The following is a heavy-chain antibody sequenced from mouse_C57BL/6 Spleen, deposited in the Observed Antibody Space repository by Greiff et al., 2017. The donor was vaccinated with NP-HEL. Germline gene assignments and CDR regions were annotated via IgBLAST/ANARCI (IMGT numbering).Heavy chain of an antibody. CDR1: GYTFSSYW. CDR2: INPSNGGT. V-gene: IGHV1-53*01. Sequence: VQLQQPGTELVKPGASVKLSCKASGYTFSSYWMHWVKQRPGQGLEWIGNINPSNGGTNYNEKFKSKATLTVDKSSSTAYMQLSSLTSEDSAVYYCARDYGSSHWYFDVWGTGTTVTVSS. D-gene: IGHD1-1*01. CDR3: ARDYGSSHWYFDV. J-gene: IGHJ1*03.